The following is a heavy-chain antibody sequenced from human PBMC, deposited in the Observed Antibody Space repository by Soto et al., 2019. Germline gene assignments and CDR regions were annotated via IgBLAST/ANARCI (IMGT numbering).Heavy chain of an antibody. Sequence: GGSLRLSCAASGFTFSSYGMHWVRQAPGKGLEWVAVIWYDGSNKYYADSVKGRFTISRDNSKNTLYLQMNSLRAEDTAVYYCARERITMVRGVNYYYYYGMDVWGQGTTVTVSS. CDR2: IWYDGSNK. V-gene: IGHV3-33*01. J-gene: IGHJ6*02. D-gene: IGHD3-10*01. CDR3: ARERITMVRGVNYYYYYGMDV. CDR1: GFTFSSYG.